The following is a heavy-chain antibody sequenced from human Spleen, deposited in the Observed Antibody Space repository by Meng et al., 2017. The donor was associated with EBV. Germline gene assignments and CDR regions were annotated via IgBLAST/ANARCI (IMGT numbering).Heavy chain of an antibody. J-gene: IGHJ4*02. V-gene: IGHV3-30-3*01. CDR3: ARAFGADYFDY. Sequence: VQLVESGGGVVQPGGSLRLSCAASGLTFSTDVVHWVRQAPGKGLEWLAVMSYDGSNRHYADSVKGRFTISRDMSKNTLYLQMNSLRTDDTALYYCARAFGADYFDYWGQGTLVTVSS. CDR2: MSYDGSNR. CDR1: GLTFSTDV. D-gene: IGHD3-10*01.